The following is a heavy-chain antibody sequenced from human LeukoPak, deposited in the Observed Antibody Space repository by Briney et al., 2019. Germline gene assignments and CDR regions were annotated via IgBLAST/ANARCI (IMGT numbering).Heavy chain of an antibody. CDR1: GFTFSSYA. V-gene: IGHV3-23*01. CDR3: AKKYSTGLDP. J-gene: IGHJ5*02. CDR2: ISGTGGST. D-gene: IGHD1-26*01. Sequence: PGGTLRLSCAASGFTFSSYAMSWVRQAPGKGLEWVSDISGTGGSTYYADSVKGRFTISRDNSKNTLYLQMNSLRAEDTAVYYCAKKYSTGLDPWGQGTLVTVSS.